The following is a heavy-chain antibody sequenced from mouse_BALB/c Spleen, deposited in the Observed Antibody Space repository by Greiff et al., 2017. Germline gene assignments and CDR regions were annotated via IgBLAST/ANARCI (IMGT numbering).Heavy chain of an antibody. V-gene: IGHV1-66*01. J-gene: IGHJ2*01. CDR1: GYSFTSYY. Sequence: VKLMESGPELVKPGASVKISCTASGYSFTSYYIPWVQQRPGQGLEWIGWIFPGSGNTKYNEKFKGKATLTADTSSSTAYMQLSSLTSEDSAVYFCARDGPYYFDYWGQGTTLTVSS. D-gene: IGHD1-2*01. CDR3: ARDGPYYFDY. CDR2: IFPGSGNT.